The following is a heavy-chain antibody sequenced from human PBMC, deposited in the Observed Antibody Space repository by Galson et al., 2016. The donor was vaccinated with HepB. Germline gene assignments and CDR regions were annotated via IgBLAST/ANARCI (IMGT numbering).Heavy chain of an antibody. Sequence: SLRLSCAASGFTFSDHFMDWVRQAPGKGPEWVARIRSEASDYSPDYAASVKGRFTISRDDSKNSLFLQMNSLKTEDTALYFCVRDSRTHFYDFWGQGTQVTVSS. D-gene: IGHD3-3*02. V-gene: IGHV3-72*01. CDR1: GFTFSDHF. CDR3: VRDSRTHFYDF. CDR2: IRSEASDYSP. J-gene: IGHJ4*02.